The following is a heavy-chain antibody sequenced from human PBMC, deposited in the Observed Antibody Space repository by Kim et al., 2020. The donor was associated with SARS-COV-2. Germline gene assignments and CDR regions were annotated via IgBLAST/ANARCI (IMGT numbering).Heavy chain of an antibody. D-gene: IGHD3-16*02. Sequence: GGSLRLSCTASGVTFSAYEVNWVRQAPGKGLEWLSFISNSGAGNNIYYADSVKGQFTISRDNAKNSVYLQMNTLRAEDTAVYYCASSVWGSYRVAFDYWGQGTLVTVSS. V-gene: IGHV3-48*03. CDR2: ISNSGAGNNI. CDR1: GVTFSAYE. J-gene: IGHJ4*02. CDR3: ASSVWGSYRVAFDY.